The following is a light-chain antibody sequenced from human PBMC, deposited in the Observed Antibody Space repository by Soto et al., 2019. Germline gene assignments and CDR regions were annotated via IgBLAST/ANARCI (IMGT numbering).Light chain of an antibody. J-gene: IGLJ2*01. Sequence: QSALTQPASVSGSPGQSITISCTGTSSDVGSYNLVSWYQQLPGKAPKLMIYEGSKRPSGVSNRFSGSKSGNTASLTISGLQAEDEADYYCCSYARSRTLLFGGGTKLTVL. CDR3: CSYARSRTLL. CDR1: SSDVGSYNL. CDR2: EGS. V-gene: IGLV2-23*01.